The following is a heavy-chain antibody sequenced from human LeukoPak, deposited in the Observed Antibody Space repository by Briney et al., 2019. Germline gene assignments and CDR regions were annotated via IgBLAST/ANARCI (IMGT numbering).Heavy chain of an antibody. CDR1: GFTFSSYW. V-gene: IGHV3-7*01. D-gene: IGHD6-13*01. J-gene: IGHJ4*02. CDR2: IKPDGSEK. CDR3: ARDLDSSTWYRGFDY. Sequence: GGSLRLSCAVSGFTFSSYWMSWVRQAPGRRPEWVANIKPDGSEKYYVDSVKGRFTVSRDNAKNSLFLQMNSLRAEDTAVYYCARDLDSSTWYRGFDYWGQGTLVTVSS.